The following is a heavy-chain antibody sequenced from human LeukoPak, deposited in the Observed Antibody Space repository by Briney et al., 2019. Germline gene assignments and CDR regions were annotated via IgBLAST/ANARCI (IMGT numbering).Heavy chain of an antibody. V-gene: IGHV6-1*01. J-gene: IGHJ3*01. CDR1: GDSVSTSSVA. CDR3: ARYNWNGGRAFDV. Sequence: SQTLSLTCAISGDSVSTSSVAWNWMRQSPSRSLEWLGRTYYRSKWNNDYAVSVKSRIIINPDTSKNQFSLQLNSVTPEDTAVYYCARYNWNGGRAFDVWGQGTMVTVSS. D-gene: IGHD1-1*01. CDR2: TYYRSKWNN.